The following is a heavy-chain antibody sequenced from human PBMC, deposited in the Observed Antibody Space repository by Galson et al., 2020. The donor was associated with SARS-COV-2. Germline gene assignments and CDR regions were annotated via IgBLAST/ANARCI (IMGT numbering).Heavy chain of an antibody. CDR3: ARYFPFYGMDV. Sequence: GGSLRLSCAASGFTVSSHYMSWVRQAPGKGLAWVSVIYSGGSTYYADSVKGRFTISRDNSKNTLYLQMNSLRAEDTAVYYCARYFPFYGMDVWGQGTMVTVSS. CDR1: GFTVSSHY. CDR2: IYSGGST. D-gene: IGHD3-9*01. V-gene: IGHV3-66*01. J-gene: IGHJ6*02.